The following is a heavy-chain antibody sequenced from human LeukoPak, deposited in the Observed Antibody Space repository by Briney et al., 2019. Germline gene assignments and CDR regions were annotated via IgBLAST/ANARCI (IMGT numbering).Heavy chain of an antibody. J-gene: IGHJ4*02. Sequence: GGSLRLSCAASGFTFSNYGMHWVRQAPGKGLEWVAFIRYDGSNKYYADSVKGRFTISRDNSKNTLYLQMNSLRAEDTAVYYCAKDQEMATSPYYFDYWGQGTLVTVSS. D-gene: IGHD5-24*01. CDR3: AKDQEMATSPYYFDY. CDR2: IRYDGSNK. V-gene: IGHV3-30*02. CDR1: GFTFSNYG.